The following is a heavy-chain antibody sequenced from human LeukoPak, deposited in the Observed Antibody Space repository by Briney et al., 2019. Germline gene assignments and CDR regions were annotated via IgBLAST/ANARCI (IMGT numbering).Heavy chain of an antibody. Sequence: SETLSPTCTVSGGSISSYYWSWIRQPPGKGLEWIGHFYYSGSTNYNPSLKSRVTISVDTSKNQFSLKLSSVTAADTAVYYCARDRSDIWFDPWGQGTLVTVSS. J-gene: IGHJ5*02. CDR3: ARDRSDIWFDP. CDR1: GGSISSYY. V-gene: IGHV4-59*01. CDR2: FYYSGST. D-gene: IGHD1-26*01.